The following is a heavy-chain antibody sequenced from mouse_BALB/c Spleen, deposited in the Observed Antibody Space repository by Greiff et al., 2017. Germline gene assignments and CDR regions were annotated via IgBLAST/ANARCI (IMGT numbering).Heavy chain of an antibody. CDR3: ARGVAHFDY. J-gene: IGHJ2*01. CDR1: GYTFTSYV. V-gene: IGHV1-14*01. CDR2: INPYNDGT. Sequence: VHVKQSGPELVKPGASVKMSCKASGYTFTSYVMHWVKQKPGQGLEWIGYINPYNDGTKYNEKFKGKATLTSDKSSSTAYMELSSLTSEDSAVYYCARGVAHFDYWGQGTTLTVSS. D-gene: IGHD1-1*02.